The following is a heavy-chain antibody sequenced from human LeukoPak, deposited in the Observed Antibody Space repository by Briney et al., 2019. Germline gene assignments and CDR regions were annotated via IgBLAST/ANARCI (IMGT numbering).Heavy chain of an antibody. D-gene: IGHD5-24*01. CDR2: FSGSGGST. V-gene: IGHV3-23*01. CDR1: GFIVSSNY. CDR3: ARSGYNRFDY. Sequence: GGSLRLSCAASGFIVSSNYMSWVRQAPGKGLEWVSSFSGSGGSTYYADSVKGRFTISRDNSKSTLYLQMNSLRAEDTAIYYCARSGYNRFDYWGRGTLVTVSS. J-gene: IGHJ4*02.